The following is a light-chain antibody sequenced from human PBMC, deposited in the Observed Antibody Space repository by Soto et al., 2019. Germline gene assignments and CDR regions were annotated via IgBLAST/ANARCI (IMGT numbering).Light chain of an antibody. V-gene: IGKV2-28*01. CDR2: LGS. CDR1: QSLLHDNGYNY. CDR3: MQALQTPRT. Sequence: DIVMTQSPLSLPVTPGEPASISCRSSQSLLHDNGYNYLDWYLQKPGQSPQLLIYLGSNRASGVPDRFSGSGSGTAFTLKISRVEAEDVGVYYCMQALQTPRTFGGGTRVEIK. J-gene: IGKJ4*01.